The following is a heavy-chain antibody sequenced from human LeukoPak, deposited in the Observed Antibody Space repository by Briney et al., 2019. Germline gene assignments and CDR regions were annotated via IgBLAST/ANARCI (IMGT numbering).Heavy chain of an antibody. D-gene: IGHD3-10*01. V-gene: IGHV1-2*02. CDR1: GYIFIAYY. J-gene: IGHJ6*03. CDR3: ARDTWFGNYYLDV. CDR2: IHPKSGDT. Sequence: ASVKVSCQASGYIFIAYYIHWVRQTPGQGLEWMGWIHPKSGDTKFPQRFQGRVTLTSNTTVNTIYMELSGLRSDDTATYYCARDTWFGNYYLDVWGSGTTVTVSS.